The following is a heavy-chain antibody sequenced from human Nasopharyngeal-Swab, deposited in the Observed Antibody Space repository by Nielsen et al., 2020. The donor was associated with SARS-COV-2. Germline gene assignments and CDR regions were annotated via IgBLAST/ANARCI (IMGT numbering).Heavy chain of an antibody. CDR2: INPNSGGT. CDR1: GYTFTGYY. CDR3: ARQRYCSGGSCYPGGY. J-gene: IGHJ4*02. V-gene: IGHV1-2*04. D-gene: IGHD2-15*01. Sequence: ASVKVSCKASGYTFTGYYMHWVRQAPGQGLEWMGWINPNSGGTNYAQKFQGWVTMTRDTSISTAYMELSRLRSEDTAVYYCARQRYCSGGSCYPGGYWGQGTLVTVSS.